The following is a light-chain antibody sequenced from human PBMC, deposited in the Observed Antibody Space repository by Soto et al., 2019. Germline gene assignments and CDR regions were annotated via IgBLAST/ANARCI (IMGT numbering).Light chain of an antibody. CDR2: DAS. Sequence: EVVLTQSPGTLSLSPGERATLSCRASQIFSSDYLAWYQQKPGQAPRLLIYDASNRATGIPARFSGSGSGTDFTLTISSLEPEDSAVYYCQQRRSWPLTFGGGTKVEIK. J-gene: IGKJ4*01. CDR1: QIFSSDY. V-gene: IGKV3-11*01. CDR3: QQRRSWPLT.